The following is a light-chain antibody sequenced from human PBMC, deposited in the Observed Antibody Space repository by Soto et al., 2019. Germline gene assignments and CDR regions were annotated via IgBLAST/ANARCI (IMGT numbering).Light chain of an antibody. CDR1: QSISSW. Sequence: DIQMTQSPSTLSASVGDRVTITCRASQSISSWLAWYQQKPGKAPKLLIYDASSLESGVPSRFSGSGSGTEFTLTISSLQPDDFATYYCQPYTFFGPGTKVDIK. CDR2: DAS. CDR3: QPYTF. V-gene: IGKV1-5*01. J-gene: IGKJ3*01.